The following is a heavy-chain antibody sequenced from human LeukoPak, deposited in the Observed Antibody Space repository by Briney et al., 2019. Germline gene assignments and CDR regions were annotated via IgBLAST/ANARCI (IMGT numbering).Heavy chain of an antibody. D-gene: IGHD3-9*01. CDR2: ISGSGGST. J-gene: IGHJ4*02. Sequence: RPGGSLRLSCAASGFAFSSYGMSWVRQAPGKGLEWVSAISGSGGSTYYADSVKGRFTISRDNSKNTLYLQMNSLRAEDTAVYYCARDLSGYYSFDYWGQGTLVTVSS. CDR3: ARDLSGYYSFDY. V-gene: IGHV3-23*01. CDR1: GFAFSSYG.